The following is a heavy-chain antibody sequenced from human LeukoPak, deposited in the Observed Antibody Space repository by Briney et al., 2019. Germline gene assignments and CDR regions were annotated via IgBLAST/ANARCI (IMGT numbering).Heavy chain of an antibody. D-gene: IGHD1-26*01. CDR1: GFTVSNNY. CDR2: IYSGGGT. CDR3: ARDSGSYHEDYFDY. V-gene: IGHV3-53*01. J-gene: IGHJ4*02. Sequence: PGGSLRLSCTASGFTVSNNYVSWVRQAPGKGLEWVSVIYSGGGTSYADSVKGRFTISRDNSKNTLYLQMNSLRAEDTAVYYCARDSGSYHEDYFDYWGQGTLVTVSS.